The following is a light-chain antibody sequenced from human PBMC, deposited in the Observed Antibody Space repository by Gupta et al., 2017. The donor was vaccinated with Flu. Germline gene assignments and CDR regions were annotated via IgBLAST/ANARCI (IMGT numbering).Light chain of an antibody. Sequence: IQMTQPPSSLSASVGDRVTITCRASQSIAGYLNWYQQKPGKAPKLLIDAASSLQSGVPSRFSGSGSGTDFTLTISSLQPEDFAAYYCQQSYRTPRTVGQGTKLEIK. V-gene: IGKV1-39*01. CDR3: QQSYRTPRT. CDR1: QSIAGY. CDR2: AAS. J-gene: IGKJ2*01.